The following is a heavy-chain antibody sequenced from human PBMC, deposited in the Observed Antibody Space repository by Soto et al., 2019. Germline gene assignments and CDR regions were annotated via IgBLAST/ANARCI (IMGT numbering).Heavy chain of an antibody. Sequence: EVPLVESGGGLVQPGGSLRLSCAASGFTFSSYWMHWVRQAPGKGLVWVSRINSDGSSTSYADSVKGRFTISRDNAKNTLYLQMNSLRAEDTAVYYCARAVDGLWFGELLHWGQGTLVTVSS. CDR1: GFTFSSYW. CDR2: INSDGSST. J-gene: IGHJ4*02. CDR3: ARAVDGLWFGELLH. V-gene: IGHV3-74*01. D-gene: IGHD3-10*01.